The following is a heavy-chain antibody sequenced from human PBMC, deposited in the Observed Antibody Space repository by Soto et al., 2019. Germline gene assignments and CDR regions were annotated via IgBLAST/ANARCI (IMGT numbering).Heavy chain of an antibody. CDR2: ISGSGGST. Sequence: GGSLRLSCAASGFTFSSYAMSWVRQAPGKGLEWVSAISGSGGSTYYADSVKGRFTISRDNSKNTLYLQMNSLRAEDTAVYYCAKDQGTKYYYDSSGHPIDYWGQGTLVTVSS. CDR1: GFTFSSYA. V-gene: IGHV3-23*01. D-gene: IGHD3-22*01. J-gene: IGHJ4*02. CDR3: AKDQGTKYYYDSSGHPIDY.